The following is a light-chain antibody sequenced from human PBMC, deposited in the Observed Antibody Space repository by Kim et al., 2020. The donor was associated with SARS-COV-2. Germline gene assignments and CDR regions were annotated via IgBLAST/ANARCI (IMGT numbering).Light chain of an antibody. J-gene: IGKJ1*01. V-gene: IGKV3-11*01. CDR1: QSVGSY. CDR2: DAS. CDR3: QQRSNWPRT. Sequence: PGERATLSCRASQSVGSYLAWYQQKPGQAPRLLICDASNRATGIPARFSGSGSGTDFTLTISSLEPEDFAVYYCQQRSNWPRTFGQGTKVDIK.